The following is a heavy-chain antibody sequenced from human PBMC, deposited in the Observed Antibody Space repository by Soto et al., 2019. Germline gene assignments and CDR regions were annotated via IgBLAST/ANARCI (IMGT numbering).Heavy chain of an antibody. J-gene: IGHJ4*02. CDR1: GFTFSSYD. V-gene: IGHV3-23*01. CDR2: ISVTGSGT. Sequence: EMQLLESGGGLVQPGGSLGLSCAASGFTFSSYDMSWVRQAPGKGLEYVSSISVTGSGTYYADSVKGRFTISRDNSKNTLYLQMNSLRVEDTAVYYCARTTTTKSRDYWGQGTLVTVSS. CDR3: ARTTTTKSRDY. D-gene: IGHD4-17*01.